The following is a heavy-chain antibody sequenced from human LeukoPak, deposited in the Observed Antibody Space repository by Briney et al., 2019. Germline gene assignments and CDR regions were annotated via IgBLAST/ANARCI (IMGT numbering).Heavy chain of an antibody. D-gene: IGHD3-22*01. CDR1: GYTLTELS. CDR2: FDPEDGET. V-gene: IGHV1-24*01. Sequence: GASVKVSCKVSGYTLTELSMHWVRQAPGKGLEWMGGFDPEDGETIYAQKFQGRVTMTEDTSTDTAYMELSSLRSDDTAVYYCARDKAGKYYYDSRYLSEYFQHWGQGTLVTVSS. J-gene: IGHJ1*01. CDR3: ARDKAGKYYYDSRYLSEYFQH.